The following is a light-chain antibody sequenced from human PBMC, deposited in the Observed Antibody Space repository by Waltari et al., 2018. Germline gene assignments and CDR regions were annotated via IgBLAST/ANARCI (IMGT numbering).Light chain of an antibody. J-gene: IGLJ3*02. CDR1: RSNTGSNY. Sequence: QSVLTQPPSASGTPGQRVPIPCSGTRSNTGSNYRYWYQQLPGTAPKLLIYRNNQRPSGVPDRFSGSKSGTSASLAISGLRSEDEADYYCAAWDDSLSGRVFGGGTKVTVL. V-gene: IGLV1-47*01. CDR2: RNN. CDR3: AAWDDSLSGRV.